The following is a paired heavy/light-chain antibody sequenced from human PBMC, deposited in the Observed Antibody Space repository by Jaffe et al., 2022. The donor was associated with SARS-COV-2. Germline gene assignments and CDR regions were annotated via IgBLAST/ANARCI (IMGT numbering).Heavy chain of an antibody. Sequence: EVQLAQSGAEVKKPGESLRISCKGSGYRFTSHWISWVRQMPGKGLEWMGTIDPNDFHVTYSPSFQGHVTISVDRSISTAYLQWSSLRASDTAMYYCALLTGWGQGTLVTVSS. CDR2: IDPNDFHV. D-gene: IGHD3-16*01. J-gene: IGHJ4*02. CDR1: GYRFTSHW. CDR3: ALLTG. V-gene: IGHV5-10-1*03.
Light chain of an antibody. Sequence: DVQMTQSPSSLSASVGDRVTITCRASQGISNYLAWYQQKPGKPPTLLIHAASTLHSGVPSRFSGSGSGTDFTLTISSLQPEDVATYYCQKYNSAPRTFGHGTKVEIK. CDR2: AAS. V-gene: IGKV1-27*01. CDR1: QGISNY. J-gene: IGKJ1*01. CDR3: QKYNSAPRT.